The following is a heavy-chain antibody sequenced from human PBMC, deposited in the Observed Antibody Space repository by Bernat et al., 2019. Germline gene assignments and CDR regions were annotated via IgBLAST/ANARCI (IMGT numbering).Heavy chain of an antibody. CDR3: AKDLMEEYCTNGVCYYYYGRDV. D-gene: IGHD2-8*01. V-gene: IGHV3-30*18. CDR2: ISYDGSNK. CDR1: GFTFSSYG. J-gene: IGHJ6*02. Sequence: QVQLVESGGGVVQPGRSLRLSCAASGFTFSSYGMHWVRQAPGKGLEWVAVISYDGSNKYYADSVKGRFTISRDNSKNTLYLQMNSLRAEDTAVYYCAKDLMEEYCTNGVCYYYYGRDVWGQGTTVTVSS.